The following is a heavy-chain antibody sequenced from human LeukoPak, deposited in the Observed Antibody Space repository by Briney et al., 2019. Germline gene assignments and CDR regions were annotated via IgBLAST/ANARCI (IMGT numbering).Heavy chain of an antibody. Sequence: PADTMSLTVAVEVGSSSSYYWSGIRQPPGKGLDWIGEINHSGRTNYNPSLTSRVTISVDTSKNQFSLKLRSVTAAGTAVYCGARCYYYCMDVWGQGTTVSVSS. J-gene: IGHJ6*02. CDR2: INHSGRT. CDR3: ARCYYYCMDV. CDR1: VGSSSSYY. V-gene: IGHV4-34*01.